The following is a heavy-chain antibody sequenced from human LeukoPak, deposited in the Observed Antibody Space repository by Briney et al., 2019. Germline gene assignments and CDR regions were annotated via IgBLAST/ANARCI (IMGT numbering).Heavy chain of an antibody. D-gene: IGHD3-10*01. CDR3: ASFPPYMVRTEAFDI. J-gene: IGHJ3*02. V-gene: IGHV3-21*01. CDR2: ISRSSSYI. CDR1: GFTFSSYW. Sequence: GGCLRLSCAASGFTFSSYWMHWVRQAPGKGLEWVSSISRSSSYIYYADSVKGRFTISRDNAKNSLYLQMNSLRAEDTAVYYCASFPPYMVRTEAFDIWGQGTMVTVSS.